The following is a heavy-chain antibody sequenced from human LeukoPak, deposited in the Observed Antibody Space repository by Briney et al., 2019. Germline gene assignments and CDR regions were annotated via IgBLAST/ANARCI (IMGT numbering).Heavy chain of an antibody. V-gene: IGHV3-7*01. CDR2: IYQDGSVE. CDR1: GFRLSGYW. D-gene: IGHD3-10*01. CDR3: ARDMRPDHDSGSYSQFDH. J-gene: IGHJ4*02. Sequence: GGSLRLSCAASGFRLSGYWMSWVRQAPGKRPEWVASIYQDGSVELYVDSVKGRFTISGDNAKNALYLQLNSLRAEDTAVYYCARDMRPDHDSGSYSQFDHWGQGTLVTVSS.